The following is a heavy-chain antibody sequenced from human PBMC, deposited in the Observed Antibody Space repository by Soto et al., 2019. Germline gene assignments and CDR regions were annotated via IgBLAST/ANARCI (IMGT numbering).Heavy chain of an antibody. J-gene: IGHJ3*02. D-gene: IGHD3-22*01. CDR3: ARVGSYYDSSGYYGAFDI. CDR1: GGSISSGGYS. V-gene: IGHV4-30-2*01. CDR2: IYHSGST. Sequence: SETLSLTCAVSGGSISSGGYSWSWIRQPPGKGLEWIGYIYHSGSTYYNPSLKSRVTISVDRSKNQFSLKLSSVTAADTAVYYCARVGSYYDSSGYYGAFDIWGQGTMVTVSS.